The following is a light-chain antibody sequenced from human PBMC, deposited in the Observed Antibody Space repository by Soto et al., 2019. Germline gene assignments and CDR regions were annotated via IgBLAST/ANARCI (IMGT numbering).Light chain of an antibody. Sequence: DIVMTQSPDSLAVSLGERATINCKSSQSVLYSSNNKNYLAWYQQKPGQPPKLLIYWASTRESGVPDRFSGSGSGTDFTLTISSLQSEDFAVYYCHQYDHWPQTFGQGTKVDIK. CDR3: HQYDHWPQT. CDR2: WAS. J-gene: IGKJ1*01. CDR1: QSVLYSSNNKNY. V-gene: IGKV4-1*01.